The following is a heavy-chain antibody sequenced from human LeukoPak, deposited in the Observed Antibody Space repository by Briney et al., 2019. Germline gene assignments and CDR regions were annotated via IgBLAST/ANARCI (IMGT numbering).Heavy chain of an antibody. CDR1: GGPFSGYY. CDR2: INHSGST. J-gene: IGHJ6*03. Sequence: SETLSLTCAVYGGPFSGYYWSWIRQPPGQGLEWIGEINHSGSTNYNPSLKSRVTISVDTSKNQFSLKLSSVTAADTAVYYCASRRITIFGVVTPRYYYYMDVWGKGTTVTVSS. D-gene: IGHD3-3*01. CDR3: ASRRITIFGVVTPRYYYYMDV. V-gene: IGHV4-34*01.